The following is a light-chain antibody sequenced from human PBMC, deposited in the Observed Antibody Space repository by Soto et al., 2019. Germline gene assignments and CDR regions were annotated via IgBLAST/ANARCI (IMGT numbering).Light chain of an antibody. J-gene: IGKJ4*01. V-gene: IGKV1-39*01. CDR3: QQSYLTPLT. Sequence: DIQMTQSPSSLSTSVGDRVTITCRASQSISSYLNWYQQKPGKAPKLLIYASSSLQSGVPSRFSGSGSGTDFTLTISSLQPEDFATYYCQQSYLTPLTLGGGTKVDIK. CDR2: ASS. CDR1: QSISSY.